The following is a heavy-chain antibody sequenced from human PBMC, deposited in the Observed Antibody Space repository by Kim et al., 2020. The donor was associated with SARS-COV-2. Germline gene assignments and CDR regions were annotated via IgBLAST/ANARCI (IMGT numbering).Heavy chain of an antibody. J-gene: IGHJ4*02. D-gene: IGHD3-10*01. Sequence: PSFQGQVTISADKSIRTAYLQWSSLKASDTAMYYCARRRSGGRLFSLDYWGQGTLVTVSS. CDR3: ARRRSGGRLFSLDY. V-gene: IGHV5-51*01.